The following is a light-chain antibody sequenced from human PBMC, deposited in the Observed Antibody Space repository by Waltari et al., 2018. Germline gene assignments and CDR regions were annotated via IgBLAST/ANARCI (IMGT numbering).Light chain of an antibody. Sequence: DIVMTQSPDSLAVSLGERATINCKSSQTVLYSANNKNYLTWYQHKPGQPPKLLIAWASFRASGVPDRVTGSGSGTDFTLTISSLQAEDVAVYYCQQYYSESLTFGPGTKVDIK. J-gene: IGKJ3*01. CDR2: WAS. V-gene: IGKV4-1*01. CDR1: QTVLYSANNKNY. CDR3: QQYYSESLT.